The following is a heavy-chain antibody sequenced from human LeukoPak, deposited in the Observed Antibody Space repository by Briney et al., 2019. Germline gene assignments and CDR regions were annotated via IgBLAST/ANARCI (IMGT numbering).Heavy chain of an antibody. J-gene: IGHJ4*02. CDR1: GYTFAGYY. CDR2: IDPNSGGT. V-gene: IGHV1-2*02. Sequence: ASVKVSCKASGYTFAGYYMHWVRQAPGQGPEWMGWIDPNSGGTNYAQKFQGRVTMTRDTSISTAYMELSRLRSDDTAVYHCARASSGELLLDYWGQGTLATVSS. CDR3: ARASSGELLLDY. D-gene: IGHD1-26*01.